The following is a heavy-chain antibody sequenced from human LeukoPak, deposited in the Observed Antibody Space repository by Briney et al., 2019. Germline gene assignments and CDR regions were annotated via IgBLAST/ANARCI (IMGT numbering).Heavy chain of an antibody. V-gene: IGHV3-15*01. CDR3: TMGQYRGSWPPLEFDI. D-gene: IGHD1-26*01. J-gene: IGHJ3*02. CDR2: IQSKTDGGTT. CDR1: RFTFSNAW. Sequence: GGSLRLSCAASRFTFSNAWMNWVRQPPGKGLEWVGRIQSKTDGGTTDYAAPVKGRFIISRDDSKDTFYLQMNSLKTEDTAVYYCTMGQYRGSWPPLEFDIWGQGTIVTVSS.